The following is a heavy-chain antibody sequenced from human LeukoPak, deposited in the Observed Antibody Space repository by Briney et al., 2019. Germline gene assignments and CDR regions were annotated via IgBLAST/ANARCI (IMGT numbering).Heavy chain of an antibody. J-gene: IGHJ4*02. V-gene: IGHV3-48*03. CDR1: GFTFSHFE. CDR3: ARFLTGYYMDFDS. CDR2: ITSSGTTV. Sequence: GGSLRLSCAASGFTFSHFEMIWVRQAPGKGLEWVSYITSSGTTVYFADSVKGRFTISRDNANNSLYLQMNSLRAEDTAVYYCARFLTGYYMDFDSSGQGALVTVSS. D-gene: IGHD3-9*01.